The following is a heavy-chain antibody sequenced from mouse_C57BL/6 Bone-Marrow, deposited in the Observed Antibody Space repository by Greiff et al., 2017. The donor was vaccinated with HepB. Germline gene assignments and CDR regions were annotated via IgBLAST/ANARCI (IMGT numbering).Heavy chain of an antibody. D-gene: IGHD5-1*01. J-gene: IGHJ3*01. Sequence: EVQLQQSVAELVRPGASVKLSCTASGFNIKDNYMHWVKQRPEQGLEWIGRIDPANGNTKYAPKFQGKATITADTSSNTAYLQLSSLTSEDTAIYYCASGCTSVVAPYAYWDQGNLVTVSA. CDR3: ASGCTSVVAPYAY. CDR2: IDPANGNT. CDR1: GFNIKDNY. V-gene: IGHV14-3*01.